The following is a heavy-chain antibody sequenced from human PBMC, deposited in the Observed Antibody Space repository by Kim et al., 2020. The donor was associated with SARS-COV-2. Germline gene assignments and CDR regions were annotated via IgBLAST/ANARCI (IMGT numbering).Heavy chain of an antibody. CDR1: GFALSRFS. Sequence: GGSLRLSCGASGFALSRFSMNWVRQAPGKGLEWLSFNISTGSGTYYADSVKGRFTISRDNAKNSLYLQMNSLRDEDTAVYYCARQKLLSVSYNYPMAVWG. D-gene: IGHD1-1*01. CDR2: NISTGSGT. CDR3: ARQKLLSVSYNYPMAV. V-gene: IGHV3-48*02. J-gene: IGHJ6*01.